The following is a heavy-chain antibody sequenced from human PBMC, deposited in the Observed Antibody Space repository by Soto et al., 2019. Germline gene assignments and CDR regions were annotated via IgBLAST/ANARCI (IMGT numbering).Heavy chain of an antibody. CDR3: AREGDIVVVPAANNYYYCYGMDV. D-gene: IGHD2-2*01. Sequence: QVQLVQSGAEVKKPGSSVKVSCKASGGTFSSYAISWVRQAPGQGLEWMGGIIPIFGTANYAQKFQGRVTITADESTSTAYMELSSLRSEDTAVYYCAREGDIVVVPAANNYYYCYGMDVWGQGTTVTVSS. V-gene: IGHV1-69*01. J-gene: IGHJ6*02. CDR1: GGTFSSYA. CDR2: IIPIFGTA.